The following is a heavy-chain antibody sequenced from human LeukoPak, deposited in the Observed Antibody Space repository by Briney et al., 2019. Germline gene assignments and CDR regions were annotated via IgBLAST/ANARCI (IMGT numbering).Heavy chain of an antibody. Sequence: GGSLRLSCAASGFTFSSYAMSWVRQAPGKGLEWVSAISGSGGSTYYADSVKGRFTISRDNSKNTLYLQMNSLRAEDTAAYYCATGPGLLWCGEEDYWGQGPRVTVSS. CDR3: ATGPGLLWCGEEDY. CDR1: GFTFSSYA. D-gene: IGHD3-10*01. V-gene: IGHV3-23*01. J-gene: IGHJ4*02. CDR2: ISGSGGST.